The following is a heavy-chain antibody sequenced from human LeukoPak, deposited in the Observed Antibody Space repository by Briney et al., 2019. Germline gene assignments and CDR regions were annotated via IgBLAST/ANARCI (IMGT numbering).Heavy chain of an antibody. CDR1: GFTFSSYW. J-gene: IGHJ6*03. Sequence: GGSLRLSCAASGFTFSSYWKHWVRQAPGKGLVWVSRINSDGSSTSYADSVKGRFTISRDNAKNTLYLQMNSLRAEDTAVYYCARDRHYYYYYMDVWGKGTTVTVSS. CDR3: ARDRHYYYYYMDV. V-gene: IGHV3-74*01. CDR2: INSDGSST.